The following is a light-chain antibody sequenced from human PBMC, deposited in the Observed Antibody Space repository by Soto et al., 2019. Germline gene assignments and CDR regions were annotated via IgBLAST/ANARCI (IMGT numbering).Light chain of an antibody. CDR2: AAS. V-gene: IGKV1-6*01. J-gene: IGKJ1*01. CDR3: LQDYNYPRT. Sequence: AIQMTQSPSSLSASVGARVTITCRASQGIRNDLGWYQQKPGKAPKLLIYAASSLQSGVPSRFSGSGSGTDFTLTSRSLQPEDFATYYCLQDYNYPRTFGQGTKVEIK. CDR1: QGIRND.